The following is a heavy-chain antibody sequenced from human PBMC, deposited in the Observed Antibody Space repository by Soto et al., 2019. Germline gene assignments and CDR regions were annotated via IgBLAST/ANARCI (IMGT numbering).Heavy chain of an antibody. Sequence: GGALRLSCAASGFTFSSSAMSWGRQAQGKGLEWVSAISGSGGSTFYAASLPSRFPICRDISKHTLYLQMNILRAEHMAVYYFSLPTYGCGWYLYYGMAVWFQGTTVTVSS. CDR1: GFTFSSSA. V-gene: IGHV3-23*01. CDR2: ISGSGGST. D-gene: IGHD6-19*01. CDR3: SLPTYGCGWYLYYGMAV. J-gene: IGHJ6*02.